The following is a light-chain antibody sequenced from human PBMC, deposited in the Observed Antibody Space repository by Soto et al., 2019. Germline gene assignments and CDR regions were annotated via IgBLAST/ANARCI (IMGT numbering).Light chain of an antibody. Sequence: QSVLTQPPSASGTPGQSVTISCSGSSSNIGDNTVNWYQQLPGTAPKLLIYSNDQRSSGVPDRFSGSKSGTSASLAISGLQSEDAADYYCAVWDDSLDGVVFGGGTKLTVL. CDR2: SND. CDR1: SSNIGDNT. V-gene: IGLV1-44*01. CDR3: AVWDDSLDGVV. J-gene: IGLJ2*01.